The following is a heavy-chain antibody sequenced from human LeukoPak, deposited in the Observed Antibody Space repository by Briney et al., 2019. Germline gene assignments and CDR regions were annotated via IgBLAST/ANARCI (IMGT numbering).Heavy chain of an antibody. D-gene: IGHD6-6*01. J-gene: IGHJ4*02. CDR2: IYYSGST. CDR3: ARSEEYSSSSGLSH. Sequence: PSETLSLTCTVSGGSISSYYWSWIRQPPGKGLEWIGYIYYSGSTNYNPSLKSRVTISVDTSKNQFSLKVSSVTAADTAAYYCARSEEYSSSSGLSHWGQGTLVTVSS. CDR1: GGSISSYY. V-gene: IGHV4-59*12.